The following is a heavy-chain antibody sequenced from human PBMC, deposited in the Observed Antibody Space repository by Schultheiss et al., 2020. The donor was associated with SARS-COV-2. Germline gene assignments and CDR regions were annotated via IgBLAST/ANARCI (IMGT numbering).Heavy chain of an antibody. CDR3: ASLRIPATTIDY. V-gene: IGHV4-59*12. CDR1: GGSISSYY. CDR2: IYYSGST. Sequence: SETLSLTCTVSGGSISSYYWSWIRQPPGKGLEWIGYIYYSGSTNYNPSLKSRVTISVDTSKNQFSLKLSSVTAADTAVYYCASLRIPATTIDYWGQGTLVTVSS. J-gene: IGHJ4*02. D-gene: IGHD2-2*01.